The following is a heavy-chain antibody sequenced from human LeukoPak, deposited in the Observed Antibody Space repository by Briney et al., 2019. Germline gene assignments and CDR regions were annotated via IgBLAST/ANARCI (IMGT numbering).Heavy chain of an antibody. CDR3: AKYLEYCSSTSCPNFDY. CDR2: ISSGSTTI. CDR1: GFTFSNYG. V-gene: IGHV3-48*01. D-gene: IGHD2-2*01. Sequence: GGSLRLSCAASGFTFSNYGMYWVRQAPGKGLEWVSYISSGSTTIYYADSVKGRFTISRDNSKNTLYLQMNSLRAEDTAVYYCAKYLEYCSSTSCPNFDYWGQGTLVTVSS. J-gene: IGHJ4*02.